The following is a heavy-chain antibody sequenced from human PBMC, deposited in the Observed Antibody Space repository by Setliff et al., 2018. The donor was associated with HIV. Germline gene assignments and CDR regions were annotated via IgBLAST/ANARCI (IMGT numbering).Heavy chain of an antibody. CDR1: DDPISSYY. CDR2: LYVSGDT. J-gene: IGHJ6*03. Sequence: SETLSLTCYVTDDPISSYYWSWVRQPAGKGLEWIGRLYVSGDTNYNPSLKSRVTKSLDTSKKHFSLNLKSVTAADTAVYYCALTGHRLLRGYMDVWGKGTTVTVS. CDR3: ALTGHRLLRGYMDV. D-gene: IGHD2-15*01. V-gene: IGHV4-4*07.